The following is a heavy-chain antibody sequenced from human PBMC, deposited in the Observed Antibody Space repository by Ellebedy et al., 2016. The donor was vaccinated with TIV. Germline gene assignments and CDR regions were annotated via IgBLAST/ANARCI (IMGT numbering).Heavy chain of an antibody. Sequence: SETLSLTXTVSGGSISSSSYYWGWIRQPPGKGLEWIGSIYYSGSTYYNPSLKSRVTISVDTSKNQFSLKLSSVTAADTAVYYCARHNKDDFWSGYYTDNWFDPWGQGTLVTVSS. J-gene: IGHJ5*02. CDR1: GGSISSSSYY. D-gene: IGHD3-3*01. CDR3: ARHNKDDFWSGYYTDNWFDP. V-gene: IGHV4-39*01. CDR2: IYYSGST.